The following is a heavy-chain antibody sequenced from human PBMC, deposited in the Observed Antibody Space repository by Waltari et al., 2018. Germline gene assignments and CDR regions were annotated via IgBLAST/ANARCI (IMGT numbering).Heavy chain of an antibody. CDR3: ATDRGPGSLEWYC. J-gene: IGHJ4*02. V-gene: IGHV1-24*01. D-gene: IGHD3-10*01. Sequence: QVQLVQSGAEVKKPGASVTVPCKVSGYTLTDLSMPWVRRAPGKGLAWMGGFDPEDGETIYEQKFQGRVTMTEDTSTDTAYMELSSLRSEDTAVYYCATDRGPGSLEWYCWGQGTLVTVSS. CDR2: FDPEDGET. CDR1: GYTLTDLS.